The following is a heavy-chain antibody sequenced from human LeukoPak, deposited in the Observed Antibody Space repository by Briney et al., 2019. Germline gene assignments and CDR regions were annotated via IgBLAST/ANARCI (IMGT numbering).Heavy chain of an antibody. V-gene: IGHV3-33*01. J-gene: IGHJ4*02. Sequence: GGSLRLSCAASGFTFSSYGMHWVRQAPGKGLEWVAVIWYDGSNKYYADSVKGRFTISRDNSKNTLYLQMNSLRAEDTAVYYCAREGDYNSFLDYWGQGTLVTVSS. CDR3: AREGDYNSFLDY. D-gene: IGHD3-22*01. CDR1: GFTFSSYG. CDR2: IWYDGSNK.